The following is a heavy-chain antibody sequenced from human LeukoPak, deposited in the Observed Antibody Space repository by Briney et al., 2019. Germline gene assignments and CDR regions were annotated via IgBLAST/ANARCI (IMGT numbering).Heavy chain of an antibody. D-gene: IGHD6-13*01. CDR3: ARDLSAAAGSGFDP. Sequence: SETLSLTCTVAGGSISSYYWSWIRQPPGKGLEWIGYIYYSGSTNYNPSLKSRVTISVDTSKNQFSLKLSSVTAADTAVYYCARDLSAAAGSGFDPWGQGTLVTVSS. J-gene: IGHJ5*02. CDR1: GGSISSYY. CDR2: IYYSGST. V-gene: IGHV4-59*01.